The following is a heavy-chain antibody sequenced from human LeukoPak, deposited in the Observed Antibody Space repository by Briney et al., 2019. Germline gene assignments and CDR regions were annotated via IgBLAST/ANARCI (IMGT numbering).Heavy chain of an antibody. CDR1: GFTFSNYY. CDR2: ISMRSETI. V-gene: IGHV3-48*04. Sequence: PGGSLRLSCAASGFTFSNYYMNGVGQAPGKGLEWVSYISMRSETIYYADFVKGRFTISRENAKNSLYLQMNSLRAEDTAVYYCAREPRYYYDSSGYYGPDYWGQGTLVTVSS. J-gene: IGHJ4*02. D-gene: IGHD3-22*01. CDR3: AREPRYYYDSSGYYGPDY.